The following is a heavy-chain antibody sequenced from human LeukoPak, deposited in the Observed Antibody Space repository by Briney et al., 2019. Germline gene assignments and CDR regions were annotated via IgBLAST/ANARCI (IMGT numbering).Heavy chain of an antibody. CDR2: IYPDDSDT. CDR3: ARRGDSDFRID. CDR1: RHSFHSQW. Sequence: GESLQISCKGPRHSFHSQWIGWVRQMPGKGLEWMGIIYPDDSDTRYSPSFQGQVTISADKSISTAYLQWNSLEASDSAIYYCARRGDSDFRIDWGQGTLVTVSS. V-gene: IGHV5-51*01. J-gene: IGHJ4*02. D-gene: IGHD2-21*02.